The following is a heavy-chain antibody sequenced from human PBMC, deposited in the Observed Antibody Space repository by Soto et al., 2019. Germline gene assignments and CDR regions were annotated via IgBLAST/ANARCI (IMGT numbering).Heavy chain of an antibody. CDR1: GGSISSGDYY. D-gene: IGHD3-22*01. CDR2: IYYSGST. J-gene: IGHJ4*02. CDR3: ARVANYYDSSGYSDY. V-gene: IGHV4-30-4*01. Sequence: SETLSLTCTVSGGSISSGDYYWSWIRQPPGKGLEWIGYIYYSGSTYYNPSLKSRVTISVDTSKNQFSLKLSSVTAADTAVYYCARVANYYDSSGYSDYWGQGTLVTVSS.